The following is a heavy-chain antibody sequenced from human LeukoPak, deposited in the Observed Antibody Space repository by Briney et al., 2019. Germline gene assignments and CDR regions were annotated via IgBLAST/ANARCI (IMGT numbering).Heavy chain of an antibody. CDR2: ISAYNGNT. D-gene: IGHD3-22*01. CDR1: GYTFTSYG. V-gene: IGHV1-18*01. Sequence: ASVKASCKASGYTFTSYGISWVRQAPGQGLEWMGWISAYNGNTNYAQKLQGRVTMTTDTSTSTAYMELRSLRSDDTAVYYCARDQNYYDSSGYNDYWGQGTLVTVSS. J-gene: IGHJ4*02. CDR3: ARDQNYYDSSGYNDY.